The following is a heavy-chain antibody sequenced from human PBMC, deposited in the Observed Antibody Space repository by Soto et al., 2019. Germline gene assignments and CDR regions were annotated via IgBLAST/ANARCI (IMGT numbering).Heavy chain of an antibody. V-gene: IGHV1-69*01. D-gene: IGHD6-6*01. J-gene: IGHJ6*02. CDR2: IIPIFGTA. CDR3: ARDSSSSYYYYYGMDV. CDR1: GGTFSSYA. Sequence: QVQLVQSGAEVKKPGSSVKVSCKASGGTFSSYAISWGRQAPGQGLEWMGGIIPIFGTANYAQKFQGRVTITADESTSTDYMELSSLRSEDTAVYYCARDSSSSYYYYYGMDVWGQGTTVTVSS.